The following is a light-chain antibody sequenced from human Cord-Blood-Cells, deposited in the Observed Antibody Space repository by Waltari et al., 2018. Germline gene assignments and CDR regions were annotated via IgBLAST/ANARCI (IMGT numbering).Light chain of an antibody. V-gene: IGKV1-8*01. CDR1: QGISSY. CDR3: QQYYSYPIT. J-gene: IGKJ5*01. CDR2: AAS. Sequence: AIRITQSPFPLSASTGDRVTNTCRASQGISSYLAWYQQKPGKAPKLLIYAASTLQSGVPSRFSGSGSGTDFTLTISCLQSEDFATYYCQQYYSYPITFGQGTRLEIK.